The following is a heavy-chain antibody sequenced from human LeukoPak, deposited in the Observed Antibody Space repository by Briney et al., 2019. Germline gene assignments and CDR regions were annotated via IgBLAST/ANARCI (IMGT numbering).Heavy chain of an antibody. J-gene: IGHJ4*02. CDR3: AKNGTINLPQIAVVGTCDY. CDR2: IIHVGYGT. Sequence: TGGSLRPFCAASGFTFSNYAVTWVRQAPGKGLEWVSSIIHVGYGTYYADSVKGRFTISRDNSKNTLYLQINSLTGEDTAVYYCAKNGTINLPQIAVVGTCDYGGEGTLVSVSS. D-gene: IGHD6-13*01. CDR1: GFTFSNYA. V-gene: IGHV3-23*01.